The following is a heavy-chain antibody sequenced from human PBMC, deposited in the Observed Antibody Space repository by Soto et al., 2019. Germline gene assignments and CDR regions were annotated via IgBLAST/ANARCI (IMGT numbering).Heavy chain of an antibody. CDR2: IDPSDSYT. Sequence: PGESLKISCKGSGYSFTSYWISWVRQMPGKGLEWMGRIDPSDSYTSYSPSFQGHVTISADKSISTAYLQWSSLKASDTAMYYCARMTMVPYYYYYYGMDVWGQGTTVTVSS. V-gene: IGHV5-10-1*01. CDR1: GYSFTSYW. CDR3: ARMTMVPYYYYYYGMDV. J-gene: IGHJ6*02. D-gene: IGHD3-10*01.